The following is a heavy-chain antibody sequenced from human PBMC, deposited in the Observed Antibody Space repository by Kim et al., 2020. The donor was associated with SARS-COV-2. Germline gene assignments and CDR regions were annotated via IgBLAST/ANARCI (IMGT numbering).Heavy chain of an antibody. CDR3: ARAWQQLAPSDF. Sequence: GGSLRLSCTASGFTFSSYSMNWVRQAPGKGLEWIAYINYYSSRGTTIYYADSVKGRFTISRDNANNSLYLQMNSLRAGDTAVYYCARAWQQLAPSDFWG. V-gene: IGHV3-48*04. CDR1: GFTFSSYS. CDR2: INYYSSRGTTI. J-gene: IGHJ4*01. D-gene: IGHD6-13*01.